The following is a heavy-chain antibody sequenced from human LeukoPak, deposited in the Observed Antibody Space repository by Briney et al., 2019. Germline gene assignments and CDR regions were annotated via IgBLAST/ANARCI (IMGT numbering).Heavy chain of an antibody. CDR3: ATERDAFDI. CDR1: GFTFSSYG. J-gene: IGHJ3*02. Sequence: PGGSLRLSCAASGFTFSSYGMHWVRQAPGKGLEWVAVIWYNGSNKYYADSVKGRFTISRDNSKNTLYLQMSSLRAEDTAVYYCATERDAFDIWGQGTMVTVSS. V-gene: IGHV3-33*01. CDR2: IWYNGSNK.